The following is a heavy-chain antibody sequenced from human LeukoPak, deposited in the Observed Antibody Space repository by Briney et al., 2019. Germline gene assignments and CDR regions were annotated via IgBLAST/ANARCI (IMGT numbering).Heavy chain of an antibody. CDR2: INTSGGST. V-gene: IGHV3-23*01. D-gene: IGHD2-21*01. Sequence: GGSLRLSCAASGFIFSTYWMAWVRQAPGKGLEWVSSINTSGGSTYYADSLQGRFTISRDNSKNTLHLQMNNVRAEDTALYYCMKLPTMIIVIDTDFEYWGQGAQVTVSS. CDR3: MKLPTMIIVIDTDFEY. J-gene: IGHJ4*02. CDR1: GFIFSTYW.